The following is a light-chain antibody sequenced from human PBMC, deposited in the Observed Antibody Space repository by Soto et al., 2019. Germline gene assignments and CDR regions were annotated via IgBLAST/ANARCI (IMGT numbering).Light chain of an antibody. Sequence: SQSVSSNYLAWFQQKPGQAPRLLIYAASSRATGIPDRFSGSGSGTDVTPSLLRLESEQSSAYPCPQSRTSPPPIGEGTKVDIK. CDR3: PQSRTSPPP. CDR2: AAS. CDR1: QSVSSNY. V-gene: IGKV3-20*01. J-gene: IGKJ1*01.